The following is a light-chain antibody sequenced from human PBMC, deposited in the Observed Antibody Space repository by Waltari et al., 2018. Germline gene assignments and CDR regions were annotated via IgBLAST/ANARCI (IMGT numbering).Light chain of an antibody. CDR1: GSNIGAGYD. J-gene: IGLJ2*01. V-gene: IGLV1-40*01. CDR2: GGN. Sequence: QSVLTQPPSVSGAPGQRVTISCTGGGSNIGAGYDVHWYRQLPGKAPELLIYGGNNRPSGVPDRFFGSLSGTSASLAITGLQAEDEADYYCQSYDTSLSVVFGGGTKLTVL. CDR3: QSYDTSLSVV.